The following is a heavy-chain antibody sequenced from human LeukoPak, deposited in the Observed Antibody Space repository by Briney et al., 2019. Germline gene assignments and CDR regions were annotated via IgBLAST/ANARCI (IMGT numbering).Heavy chain of an antibody. Sequence: PSETLSLTCAVHNGSFSGYYWTWIRQAPGKGLEWIGEINNSGVTYYNPSLKSRVTISRDTSKIQFSLQLKSVRAADTAVYYCARGGTTHYYGSGTSPWGQGTLVIVSS. CDR3: ARGGTTHYYGSGTSP. D-gene: IGHD3-10*01. CDR2: INNSGVT. J-gene: IGHJ5*02. CDR1: NGSFSGYY. V-gene: IGHV4-34*01.